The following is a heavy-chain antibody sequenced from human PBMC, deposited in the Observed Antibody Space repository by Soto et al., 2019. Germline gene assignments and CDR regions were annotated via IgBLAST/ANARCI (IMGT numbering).Heavy chain of an antibody. CDR1: GFTFSSYW. Sequence: EVQLVESGGGLVQPGGSLRPSCAASGFTFSSYWMHWVRQAPGKGLVWVSRINSDGSSTSYADAVKGRFTISRDDAKNTLYLQMNSLRAEDTAVYYCAGDSGEEFDPWGEGTLVAVSS. CDR3: AGDSGEEFDP. CDR2: INSDGSST. V-gene: IGHV3-74*01. D-gene: IGHD1-26*01. J-gene: IGHJ5*02.